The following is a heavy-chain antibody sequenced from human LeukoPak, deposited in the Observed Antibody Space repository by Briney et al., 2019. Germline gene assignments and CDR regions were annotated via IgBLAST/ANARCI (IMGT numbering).Heavy chain of an antibody. Sequence: ASVKVSCKASGYTFTSYDINWVRQATGQGLEWMGWMNPNSGNTGYAQKFQGRVTMTRNTSISTAYMELSSLRSEDTAVYYCARARRPGYSYGYWDYYYYYMDVWGKGTTVTVSS. CDR3: ARARRPGYSYGYWDYYYYYMDV. J-gene: IGHJ6*03. CDR1: GYTFTSYD. CDR2: MNPNSGNT. V-gene: IGHV1-8*01. D-gene: IGHD5-18*01.